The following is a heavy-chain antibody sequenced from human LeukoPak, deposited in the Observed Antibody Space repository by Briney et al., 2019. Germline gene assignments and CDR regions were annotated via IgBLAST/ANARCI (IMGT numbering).Heavy chain of an antibody. Sequence: GGSLRLSCAASGFTFSSYSMNWVRQAPGKGLGWVSSISSSGTYVYYADSVKGRFTVSRDNAKNSLSLQMNSLRADDAAVYYCARASSKQLAGYLPDGFDIWGQGTMVTVSS. CDR2: ISSSGTYV. J-gene: IGHJ3*02. D-gene: IGHD3-9*01. V-gene: IGHV3-21*01. CDR1: GFTFSSYS. CDR3: ARASSKQLAGYLPDGFDI.